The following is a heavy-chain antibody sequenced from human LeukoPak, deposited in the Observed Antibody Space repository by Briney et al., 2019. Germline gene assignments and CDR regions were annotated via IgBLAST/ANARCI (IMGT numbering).Heavy chain of an antibody. J-gene: IGHJ4*02. Sequence: PSETLSLTCTVSGGSMSSYYWSWIRQPPGKGLEWIGYIYYSGSTNYNPSLKSRVTISVDTSKNQFSLKLTSVSAADTAVCYCARGRSYYDSTGYAYWGQGTQVTVSS. CDR2: IYYSGST. CDR1: GGSMSSYY. V-gene: IGHV4-59*12. D-gene: IGHD3-22*01. CDR3: ARGRSYYDSTGYAY.